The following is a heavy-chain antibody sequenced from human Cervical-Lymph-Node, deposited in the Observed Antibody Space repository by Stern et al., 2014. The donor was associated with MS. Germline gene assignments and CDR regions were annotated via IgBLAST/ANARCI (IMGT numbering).Heavy chain of an antibody. V-gene: IGHV3-9*01. Sequence: VQLVQSGGGLVQPGRSLRLSCAASGFTFDDYVMHWVRQAPGKGLEWVSGISWNSGSIDYADSVKGRFTISRDNAKSSLYLQMNSLRVEDTALYYCAGLVAWGQGILVTVSS. J-gene: IGHJ4*02. CDR2: ISWNSGSI. CDR3: AGLVA. D-gene: IGHD2-8*02. CDR1: GFTFDDYV.